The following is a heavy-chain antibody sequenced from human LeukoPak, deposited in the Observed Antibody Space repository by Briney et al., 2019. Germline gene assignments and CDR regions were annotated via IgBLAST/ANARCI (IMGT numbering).Heavy chain of an antibody. CDR2: ISSSSSTI. CDR3: ARSPRTYNWNYLHYFDY. V-gene: IGHV3-48*01. CDR1: GFTFSSYS. J-gene: IGHJ4*02. D-gene: IGHD1-7*01. Sequence: HPGGSLRLSCAASGFTFSSYSMNWVRQAPGKGLEWVSYISSSSSTIYYADSVKGRFTISRDNAKNSLYLQMNSLRAVDTAVYYCARSPRTYNWNYLHYFDYWGQGTLVTVSS.